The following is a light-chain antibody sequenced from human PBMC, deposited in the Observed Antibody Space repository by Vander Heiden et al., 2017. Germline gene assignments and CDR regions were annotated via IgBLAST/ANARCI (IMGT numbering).Light chain of an antibody. Sequence: NFVLTQPHSVSESPGKTVTISCTRSSASIASNYVQWYRQRPGSSPTTVIYKDNQRPSGVPDRFSGSIDSSSNSASLTISGLTTEDEADYYCQSYDSSNRWVFGGGTKLTVL. J-gene: IGLJ3*02. CDR2: KDN. V-gene: IGLV6-57*01. CDR3: QSYDSSNRWV. CDR1: SASIASNY.